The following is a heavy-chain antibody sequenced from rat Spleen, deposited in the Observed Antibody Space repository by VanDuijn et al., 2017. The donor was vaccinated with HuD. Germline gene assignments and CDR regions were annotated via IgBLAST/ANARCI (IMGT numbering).Heavy chain of an antibody. CDR1: GFTFNDFY. D-gene: IGHD1-4*01. V-gene: IGHV5-27*01. CDR3: TTGILPGYNYY. Sequence: EVQMVESGGGLVKPGRSLKLSCAASGFTFNDFYMAWVRQAPTKGLEWVASISPSGSDTYYPDSVKGRFTISRDNAKSTLYLQMDSLRSEDTATYYCTTGILPGYNYYWGQGVMVTVSS. J-gene: IGHJ2*01. CDR2: ISPSGSDT.